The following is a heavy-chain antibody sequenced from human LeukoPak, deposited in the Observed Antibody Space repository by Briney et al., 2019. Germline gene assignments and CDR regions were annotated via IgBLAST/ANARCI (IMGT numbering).Heavy chain of an antibody. J-gene: IGHJ4*02. CDR1: GYSISSGYY. Sequence: SETLSLTCTVSGYSISSGYYWGWIRQPPGKGLEWIGSIYHSGSTYYNPSLKGRVTISVDTSKNQFSLKLSSVTAADTAVYYCARDPGVIAAAAHYFDYWGQGTLVTVSS. V-gene: IGHV4-38-2*02. CDR2: IYHSGST. CDR3: ARDPGVIAAAAHYFDY. D-gene: IGHD6-13*01.